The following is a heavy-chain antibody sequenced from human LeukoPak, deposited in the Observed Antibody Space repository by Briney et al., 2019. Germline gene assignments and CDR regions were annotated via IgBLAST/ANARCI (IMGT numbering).Heavy chain of an antibody. CDR2: IYYSGST. Sequence: SETLSLTCTVSGGSISSGDYYWSWIRQPPAKGLEWIGYIYYSGSTYYNPSLKSRVTISVDTSKNQFSLKLSSVTAADTAVYYCARLRLNDAFDIWGQGTMVTVSS. J-gene: IGHJ3*02. CDR3: ARLRLNDAFDI. CDR1: GGSISSGDYY. V-gene: IGHV4-30-4*08. D-gene: IGHD6-19*01.